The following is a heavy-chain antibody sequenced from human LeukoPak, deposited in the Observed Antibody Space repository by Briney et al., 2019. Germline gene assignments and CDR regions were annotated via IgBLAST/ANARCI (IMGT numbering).Heavy chain of an antibody. D-gene: IGHD5-18*01. CDR2: ISYDGSNK. J-gene: IGHJ4*02. V-gene: IGHV3-30*04. CDR3: AREEYSYGNRY. CDR1: GFTCSSYA. Sequence: GGSLRLSCAASGFTCSSYAMHWVRQAPGKGLEWVAVISYDGSNKYYADSVKGRFTISRDNSKNTLYLQMNSLRAEDTAVYYCAREEYSYGNRYWGQGTLVTVSS.